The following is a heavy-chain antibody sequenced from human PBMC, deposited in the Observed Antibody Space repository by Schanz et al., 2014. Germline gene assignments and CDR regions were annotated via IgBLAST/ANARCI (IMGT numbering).Heavy chain of an antibody. CDR3: ARAKRFGDMDV. CDR2: ISAYNGHT. CDR1: GGTFSSYA. V-gene: IGHV1-18*01. D-gene: IGHD3-10*01. Sequence: QVQLVQSEAEVKKPGSPVKVSCKSSGGTFSSYAISWVRQAPGQGLEWMGRISAYNGHTDYAQKLQGRVTLTTDTSTSTAYMELRNLRSDDTAVYYCARAKRFGDMDVWGQGTTVTVSS. J-gene: IGHJ6*02.